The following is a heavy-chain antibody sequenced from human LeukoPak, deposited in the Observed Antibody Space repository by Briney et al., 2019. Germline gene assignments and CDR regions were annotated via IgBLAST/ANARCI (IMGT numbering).Heavy chain of an antibody. CDR2: ISSSGST. CDR1: GFTFSTYE. J-gene: IGHJ3*02. V-gene: IGHV4-4*08. Sequence: GSLRLSCAASGFTFSTYEMNWVRQAPGKGLEWIGRISSSGSTNYNPSLKSRVTISVDTSKNQFSLKLSSVTAADTAVYFCARGPYSYDSSGAFDIWAKGQWSPSLQ. CDR3: ARGPYSYDSSGAFDI. D-gene: IGHD3-22*01.